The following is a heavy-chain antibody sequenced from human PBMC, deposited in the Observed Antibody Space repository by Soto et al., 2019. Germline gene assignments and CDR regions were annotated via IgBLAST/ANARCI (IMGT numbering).Heavy chain of an antibody. J-gene: IGHJ4*02. V-gene: IGHV3-23*01. CDR3: ARAREVTFIRMPSSH. D-gene: IGHD6-6*01. Sequence: GGSLRLSXAASGFTFDGYAMSWVRQAPGKGLQWVSSIGGSGDGTYYADSVKGRFTISRDNSKNTLYLQMNSLRAEDTAVYYCARAREVTFIRMPSSHWGQGTLVTVSS. CDR2: IGGSGDGT. CDR1: GFTFDGYA.